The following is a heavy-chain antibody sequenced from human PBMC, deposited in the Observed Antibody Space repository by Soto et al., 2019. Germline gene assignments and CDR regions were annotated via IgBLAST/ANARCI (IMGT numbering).Heavy chain of an antibody. V-gene: IGHV3-15*07. CDR2: IKSKTDGGTT. CDR1: GFTFSSYA. Sequence: AGSLRLSCEVSGFTFSSYATHWVRQAPGKGLEWVGRIKSKTDGGTTDYAAPVKGRFTIARDDSKNTRYLQMNSLKTEGTAVYYCTTDQIVVVNWGQGTLVTVSS. D-gene: IGHD3-22*01. CDR3: TTDQIVVVN. J-gene: IGHJ4*02.